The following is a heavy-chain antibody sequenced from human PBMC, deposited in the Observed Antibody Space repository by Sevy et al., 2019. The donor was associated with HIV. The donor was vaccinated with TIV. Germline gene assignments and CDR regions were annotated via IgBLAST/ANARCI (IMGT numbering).Heavy chain of an antibody. CDR2: IWFDGSNT. CDR3: ARDLEFYDYGDYGPAFMPDY. J-gene: IGHJ4*02. Sequence: GGSLRLSCTASEFTFSDYAMHWVRQTPGKGLEWVALIWFDGSNTYYADSVKGRFTISRDIAKNTLHLQMNSLRAEDTAVYYCARDLEFYDYGDYGPAFMPDYWGQGTLVTVSS. D-gene: IGHD4-17*01. CDR1: EFTFSDYA. V-gene: IGHV3-33*08.